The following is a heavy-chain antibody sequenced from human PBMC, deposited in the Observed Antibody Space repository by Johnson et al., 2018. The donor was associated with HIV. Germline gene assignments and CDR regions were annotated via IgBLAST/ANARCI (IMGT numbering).Heavy chain of an antibody. V-gene: IGHV3-23*04. J-gene: IGHJ3*02. D-gene: IGHD6-13*01. CDR1: GFIFSSYA. CDR2: ISGSGGSI. Sequence: VQLVESGGGLVQPGGSLRLSCAASGFIFSSYAMSWVRQAPGKGLEWVSAISGSGGSIGYADSVKGRFTISRDNAKNSLYLQMNSLRAEETAVYYCARGLAADAFDIWGQGTMVTVSS. CDR3: ARGLAADAFDI.